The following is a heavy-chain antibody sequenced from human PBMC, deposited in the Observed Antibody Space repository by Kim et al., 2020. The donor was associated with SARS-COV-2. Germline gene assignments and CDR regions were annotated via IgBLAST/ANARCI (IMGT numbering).Heavy chain of an antibody. V-gene: IGHV4-59*01. J-gene: IGHJ4*02. Sequence: SETLSLTCTASGGSISSYYWSWIRQPPGKGLEWIGYIYYSGSTNYNPSLKSRVTISVDTSKNQFSLKLSSVTAADTAVYYCARFADSSGRSDYWGQGTLVTVSS. CDR3: ARFADSSGRSDY. CDR2: IYYSGST. CDR1: GGSISSYY. D-gene: IGHD6-19*01.